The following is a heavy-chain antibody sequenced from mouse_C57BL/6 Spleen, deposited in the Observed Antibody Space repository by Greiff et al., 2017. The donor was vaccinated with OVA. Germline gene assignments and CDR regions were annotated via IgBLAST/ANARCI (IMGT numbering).Heavy chain of an antibody. CDR1: GFTFSSYT. D-gene: IGHD6-2*01. V-gene: IGHV5-9*01. CDR3: ARESLGYFDY. CDR2: ISGGGGNT. Sequence: VKLVESGGGLVKPGGSLKLSCAASGFTFSSYTMSWVRQTPEKRLEWVATISGGGGNTYYPDSVKGRFTISRDNAKNTLYLQMSSLRSEDTALYYCARESLGYFDYWGQGTTLTVSS. J-gene: IGHJ2*01.